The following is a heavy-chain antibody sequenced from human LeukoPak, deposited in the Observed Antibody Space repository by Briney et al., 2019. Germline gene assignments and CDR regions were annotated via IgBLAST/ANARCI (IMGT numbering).Heavy chain of an antibody. CDR3: ATHYYDSSAPVN. D-gene: IGHD3-22*01. Sequence: PGGSLRLSCAASGFTFSSYAMSWVRQAPGKGLEWVSAISGSGGSTYYAASVKGRFTISRDNPKNTLYLQMNSLRAEDTAVYYCATHYYDSSAPVNWGQGTLVTVSS. CDR1: GFTFSSYA. V-gene: IGHV3-23*01. J-gene: IGHJ4*02. CDR2: ISGSGGST.